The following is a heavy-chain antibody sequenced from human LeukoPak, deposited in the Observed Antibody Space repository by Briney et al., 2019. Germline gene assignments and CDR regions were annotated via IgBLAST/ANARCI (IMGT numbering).Heavy chain of an antibody. CDR3: ARYCGAASCYSGFDY. CDR1: GFTFGSYV. V-gene: IGHV3-23*01. CDR2: ISGDGGT. Sequence: GGSLRLSCAASGFTFGSYVMSWVRQTPGKGPEWVSAISGDGGTYYADSVKGRFTISRDNSKNTLYLQMNSLGGEDTALYYCARYCGAASCYSGFDYWGQGTLVTVAS. J-gene: IGHJ4*02. D-gene: IGHD2-15*01.